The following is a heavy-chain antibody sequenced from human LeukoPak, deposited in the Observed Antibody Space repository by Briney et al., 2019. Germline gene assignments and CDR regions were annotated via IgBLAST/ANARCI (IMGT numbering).Heavy chain of an antibody. CDR1: GFSFSTYS. D-gene: IGHD4-17*01. Sequence: GGSLRLSCAASGFSFSTYSMNWVRQAPGKGLEWVSSISGSSTYIYYADSVKGRFTISRDNAKNSLYLQTNSLRAEDTAVYYCARAGFYGDYTDYWGQGTLVTVSS. CDR3: ARAGFYGDYTDY. CDR2: ISGSSTYI. V-gene: IGHV3-21*01. J-gene: IGHJ4*02.